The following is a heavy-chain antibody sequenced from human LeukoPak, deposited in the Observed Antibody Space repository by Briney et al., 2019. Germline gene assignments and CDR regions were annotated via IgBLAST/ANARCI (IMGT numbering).Heavy chain of an antibody. J-gene: IGHJ5*02. CDR1: GFTYSSEA. CDR3: AKEGFGEFEPNWFDP. V-gene: IGHV3-23*01. Sequence: GGSLRLSCAVSGFTYSSEAMGWVRQLPGGGLEWVSTISPAGGTTYYAESMKGRFTISRDNSKSTLYLQMNSLRAEDTAVYYCAKEGFGEFEPNWFDPWGQGTLVTVSS. CDR2: ISPAGGTT. D-gene: IGHD3-10*01.